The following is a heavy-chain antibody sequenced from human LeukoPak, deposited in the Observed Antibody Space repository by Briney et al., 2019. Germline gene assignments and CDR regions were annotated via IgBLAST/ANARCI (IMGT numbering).Heavy chain of an antibody. CDR3: ASGIPSFSLFGMVIY. D-gene: IGHD3-3*01. V-gene: IGHV1-2*02. CDR1: GSNFPGYD. J-gene: IGHJ4*02. CDR2: INPNNGDT. Sequence: ASEKLSRKASGSNFPGYDIHWLRHAPGQGFEWMGWINPNNGDTNYAQKFRGRVTMTGYPSVSTAFRDLSTLKSDAAAVYYCASGIPSFSLFGMVIYWGQGTLLTVSS.